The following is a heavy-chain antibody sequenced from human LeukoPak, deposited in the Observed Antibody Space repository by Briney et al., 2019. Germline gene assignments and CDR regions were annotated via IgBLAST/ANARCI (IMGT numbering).Heavy chain of an antibody. D-gene: IGHD6-13*01. CDR2: IYYSGST. CDR3: ARVYTSSWGSTFDY. V-gene: IGHV4-59*12. CDR1: GGSISSYY. J-gene: IGHJ4*02. Sequence: SETLSLTCTVSGGSISSYYWSWIRQPPGKGLEWIGYIYYSGSTNYNPSLKSRVTISVDTSKNQFSLKLSSVTAADTAVYYCARVYTSSWGSTFDYWGQGTLVTVSS.